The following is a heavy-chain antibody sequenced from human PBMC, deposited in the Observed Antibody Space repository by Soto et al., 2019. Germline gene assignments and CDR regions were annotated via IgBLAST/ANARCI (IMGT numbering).Heavy chain of an antibody. D-gene: IGHD4-17*01. Sequence: SETLSLTCTVSGGSISSGGYYWSWIRQHPGKGLEWIGYIYYSGSTYYNPSLKSRVTISVDTSKNQFSLKLSSVTAADTAVYYCASATTVVRQDAFDIWGQGTMVTVS. V-gene: IGHV4-31*03. J-gene: IGHJ3*02. CDR2: IYYSGST. CDR1: GGSISSGGYY. CDR3: ASATTVVRQDAFDI.